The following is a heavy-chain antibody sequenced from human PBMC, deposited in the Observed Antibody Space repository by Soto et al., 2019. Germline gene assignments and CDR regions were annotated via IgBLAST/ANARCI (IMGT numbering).Heavy chain of an antibody. CDR2: IYWDDDK. D-gene: IGHD3-3*01. J-gene: IGHJ5*02. Sequence: GLDLEWLALIYWDDDKRYSPSLKSRLTITKDTSKHQVVLTMTNMDPVDTATYYCAHRGGYDFWSFYPNWFDPWGQGNLVTVSS. V-gene: IGHV2-5*02. CDR3: AHRGGYDFWSFYPNWFDP.